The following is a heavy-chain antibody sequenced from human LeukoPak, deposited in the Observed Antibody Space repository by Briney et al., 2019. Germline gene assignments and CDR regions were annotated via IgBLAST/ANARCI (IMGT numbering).Heavy chain of an antibody. CDR2: IKSEADGETI. CDR1: GFTFTNAW. V-gene: IGHV3-15*07. Sequence: GVSLRLSCAASGFTFTNAWMNWVRQAPGKGLEWVGRIKSEADGETIDYAAPVKGRFTFSRDDSKNMLYLQMNSLKSEDTAVYYCSTLTSRGLSDSWGQGTLVTVSS. D-gene: IGHD1-20*01. CDR3: STLTSRGLSDS. J-gene: IGHJ4*02.